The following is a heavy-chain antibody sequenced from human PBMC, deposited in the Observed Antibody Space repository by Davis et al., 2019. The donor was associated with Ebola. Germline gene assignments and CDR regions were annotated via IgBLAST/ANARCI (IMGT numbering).Heavy chain of an antibody. CDR3: ARSPGGWELHPAQFDY. CDR2: IYPGDSDT. Sequence: PGGSLRLSCKGSGYSFSGYWIGWVRQMPGKGLEWMGIIYPGDSDTRYSPSFQGQVTISADKSISTAYLQWSSLKASDTAMYYCARSPGGWELHPAQFDYWGQGTLVTVSS. CDR1: GYSFSGYW. J-gene: IGHJ4*02. D-gene: IGHD1-26*01. V-gene: IGHV5-51*01.